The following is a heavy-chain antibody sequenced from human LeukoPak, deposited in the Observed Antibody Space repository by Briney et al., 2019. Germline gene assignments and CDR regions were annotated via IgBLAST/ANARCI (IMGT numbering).Heavy chain of an antibody. CDR2: INHSGST. D-gene: IGHD1-7*01. J-gene: IGHJ4*02. V-gene: IGHV4-34*01. Sequence: PSETLSLTCAVYGGSFSGYHWSWIRQPPGKGLEWIGEINHSGSTNYNPSLKSRVTISVDTSKNQFSLKVSSVTAADTAVYYCAGGNYDYYDHWGQGTLVTVSS. CDR1: GGSFSGYH. CDR3: AGGNYDYYDH.